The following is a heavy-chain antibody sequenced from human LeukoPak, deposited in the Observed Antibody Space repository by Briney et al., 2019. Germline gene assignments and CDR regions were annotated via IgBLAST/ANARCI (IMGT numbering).Heavy chain of an antibody. J-gene: IGHJ4*02. CDR1: GFTLTSYG. Sequence: GGSLRLSCPASGFTLTSYGMSWVRQAPGKGLEWVSYISSTGSTIYYADSVKGRFTISRDNAKNSLYLQMNSLRAEDTAVYYCARVAYYYGSGSPDFDYWGQGTLVTVSS. V-gene: IGHV3-48*04. D-gene: IGHD3-10*01. CDR3: ARVAYYYGSGSPDFDY. CDR2: ISSTGSTI.